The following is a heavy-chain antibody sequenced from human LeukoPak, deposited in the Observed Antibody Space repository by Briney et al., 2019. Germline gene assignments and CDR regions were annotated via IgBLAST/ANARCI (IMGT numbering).Heavy chain of an antibody. D-gene: IGHD2-2*01. Sequence: SQTLSLTCTVSGGSISSGSYHWSWIRQPAGKGLEWIGRIYTSGSTNYNPSLKSRVTISVDTSKNQFSLKLSSVTAADTAVYYCARGGEYCSRTSCYGRFDYWGQGTLVTVSS. CDR1: GGSISSGSYH. V-gene: IGHV4-61*02. CDR3: ARGGEYCSRTSCYGRFDY. J-gene: IGHJ4*02. CDR2: IYTSGST.